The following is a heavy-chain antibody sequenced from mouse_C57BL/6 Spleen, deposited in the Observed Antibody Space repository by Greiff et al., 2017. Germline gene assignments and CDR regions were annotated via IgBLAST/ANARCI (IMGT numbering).Heavy chain of an antibody. CDR1: GYTFTNYW. CDR2: IYPGGGYT. Sequence: QVQLQQSGAELVRPGTSVKMSCKASGYTFTNYWIGWAKQRPGHGLEWIGDIYPGGGYTNYNEKFKGKATLTADKSSSTAYMQFSSLTSEDSAIYYCARIYDGYYVYAMDYWGQGTSVTVSS. CDR3: ARIYDGYYVYAMDY. D-gene: IGHD2-3*01. V-gene: IGHV1-63*01. J-gene: IGHJ4*01.